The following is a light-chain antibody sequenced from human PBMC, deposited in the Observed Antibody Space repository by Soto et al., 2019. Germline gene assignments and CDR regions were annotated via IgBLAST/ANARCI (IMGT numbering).Light chain of an antibody. Sequence: AIRMTQSPSSLSASTGDRVTITCRASQGISSYLAWYQQKPGKAPKLLIYAASTLQSGVLSRFSGSGSGTDFTLTISCLQSEDFATYYCQQYYSYPLFGGGTKVEIK. V-gene: IGKV1-8*01. CDR3: QQYYSYPL. J-gene: IGKJ4*01. CDR1: QGISSY. CDR2: AAS.